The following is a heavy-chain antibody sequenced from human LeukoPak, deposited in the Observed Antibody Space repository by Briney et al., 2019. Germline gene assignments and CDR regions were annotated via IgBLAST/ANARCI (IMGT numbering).Heavy chain of an antibody. CDR1: GFTFSSYW. D-gene: IGHD2-2*01. CDR3: ARGGNLYCSATSCYDFDY. J-gene: IGHJ4*02. CDR2: IKQDGSEK. V-gene: IGHV3-7*01. Sequence: GGSLRLSCAASGFTFSSYWMSWVRQAPGKGLEWVANIKQDGSEKYYVDSLKGRFTISRDNAKNSLYLQINSLRAEDTAVYYCARGGNLYCSATSCYDFDYWGQGTLVTVSS.